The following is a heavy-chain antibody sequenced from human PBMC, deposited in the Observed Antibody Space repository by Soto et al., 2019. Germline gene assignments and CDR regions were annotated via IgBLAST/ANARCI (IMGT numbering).Heavy chain of an antibody. CDR3: ARGGIAVAGTYWFDP. J-gene: IGHJ5*02. Sequence: SVKVSCKASGGTFSSYTISWVRQAPGQGLEWMGRIIPILGIANYAQKFQGRVTITADKSTSTAYMELSSLRSEDTAVYYCARGGIAVAGTYWFDPWGQGTLVTVSS. CDR2: IIPILGIA. D-gene: IGHD6-19*01. V-gene: IGHV1-69*02. CDR1: GGTFSSYT.